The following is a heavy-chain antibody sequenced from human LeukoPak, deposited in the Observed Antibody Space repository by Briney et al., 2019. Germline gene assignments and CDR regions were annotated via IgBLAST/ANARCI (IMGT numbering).Heavy chain of an antibody. V-gene: IGHV1-18*01. D-gene: IGHD1-7*01. CDR2: ISAYNGNT. Sequence: ASVKVSCKASGYTFTSYGISWVRQAPGQGLEWMGWISAYNGNTNYAQKLQGRVTMTTDTSTSTAYMELRSLRSDDTAVYYCARIPTGTTYYYYYYMDVWGKGTTVTVSS. CDR3: ARIPTGTTYYYYYYMDV. CDR1: GYTFTSYG. J-gene: IGHJ6*03.